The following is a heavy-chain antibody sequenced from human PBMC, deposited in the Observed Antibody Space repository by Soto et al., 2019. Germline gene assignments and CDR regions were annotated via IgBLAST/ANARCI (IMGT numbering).Heavy chain of an antibody. CDR3: ARSIDP. V-gene: IGHV4-61*01. CDR1: DGSVNSGNYF. J-gene: IGHJ5*02. Sequence: SETLSLTCTVSDGSVNSGNYFWSWIRQPPGKGLEWIGHIHYSGSTNYNPSLKSRVTISVDTPENQFSLRLNSVIAADTAVYYCARSIDPWGQGTLVTVSS. CDR2: IHYSGST.